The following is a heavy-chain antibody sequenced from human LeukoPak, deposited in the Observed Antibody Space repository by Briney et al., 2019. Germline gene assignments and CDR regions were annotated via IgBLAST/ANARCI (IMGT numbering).Heavy chain of an antibody. J-gene: IGHJ4*02. Sequence: ASVKVSCKASGYTFTSYGISWVRQAPGQGLEWMGWISAYNGSTNHAQKLQGRVTMTTDTSTSTAYMELRSLRSDDTAVYYCARGGMITFGGVIADFDYWGQGTLVTVSS. V-gene: IGHV1-18*04. CDR3: ARGGMITFGGVIADFDY. D-gene: IGHD3-16*02. CDR2: ISAYNGST. CDR1: GYTFTSYG.